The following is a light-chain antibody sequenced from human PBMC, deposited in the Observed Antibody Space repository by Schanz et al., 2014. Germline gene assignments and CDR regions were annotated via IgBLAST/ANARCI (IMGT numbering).Light chain of an antibody. V-gene: IGLV8-61*01. CDR1: SGSVSTNYY. J-gene: IGLJ3*02. CDR3: LLFLPGGIWM. CDR2: NTD. Sequence: QTVVTQEPSFSVSPGGTVTLTCGLNSGSVSTNYYPSWYQQTPGQAPRTLIYNTDTRSSGVPDRFSGSILGNKAALTIAGAQADDESDYYCLLFLPGGIWMFGGGTKVTVL.